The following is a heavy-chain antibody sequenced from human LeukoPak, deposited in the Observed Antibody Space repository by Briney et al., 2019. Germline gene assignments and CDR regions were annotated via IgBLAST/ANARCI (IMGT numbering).Heavy chain of an antibody. CDR3: AKGVIPAVDY. D-gene: IGHD2-2*01. Sequence: PGGSLRLSCAASGFTFSNYAMSWVHQAPGKGLEWVSGISGSGGSTYYADSVKGRFTISGDNSKNTLYLQMNSLRAEDTAVYYCAKGVIPAVDYWGQGTLVTVSS. J-gene: IGHJ4*02. V-gene: IGHV3-23*01. CDR1: GFTFSNYA. CDR2: ISGSGGST.